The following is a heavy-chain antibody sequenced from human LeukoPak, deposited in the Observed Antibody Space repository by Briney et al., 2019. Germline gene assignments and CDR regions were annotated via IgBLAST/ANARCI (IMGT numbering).Heavy chain of an antibody. Sequence: GASVKVSCKASGGTFSSYAISWGGQGPGQGREGMGGIIPIFGTANYAQKFQGRVTITADESTSTAYMELSSLRSEDTAVYYCARGGGYDAFDIWGQGTMVTVSS. V-gene: IGHV1-69*01. CDR3: ARGGGYDAFDI. CDR1: GGTFSSYA. J-gene: IGHJ3*02. D-gene: IGHD2-15*01. CDR2: IIPIFGTA.